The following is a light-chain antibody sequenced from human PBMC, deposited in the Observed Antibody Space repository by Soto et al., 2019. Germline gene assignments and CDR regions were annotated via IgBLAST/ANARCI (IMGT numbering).Light chain of an antibody. Sequence: EVVMTQSPDTLSVSPGETVTLSCRASQSVRSKLAWYQQKPGQAPRLFIYGASTRATGIPARFSGSGSGTEFTLTISSLQSEDFAIYYCQQYNNWPPITFGQGTRLRL. CDR1: QSVRSK. V-gene: IGKV3-15*01. CDR3: QQYNNWPPIT. J-gene: IGKJ5*01. CDR2: GAS.